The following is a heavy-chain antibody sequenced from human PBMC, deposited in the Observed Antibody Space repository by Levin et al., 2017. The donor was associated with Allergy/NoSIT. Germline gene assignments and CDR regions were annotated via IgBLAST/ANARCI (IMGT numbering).Heavy chain of an antibody. V-gene: IGHV4-4*07. J-gene: IGHJ6*02. Sequence: SETLSLTCTVSGGSISSYYWSWIRQPAGKGLEWIGRIYTSGSTNYNPSLKSRVTMSVDTSKNQFSLKLSSVTAADTAVYYCARGPTPYNPDYYYDYGMDVWGQGTTVTVSS. CDR1: GGSISSYY. CDR3: ARGPTPYNPDYYYDYGMDV. D-gene: IGHD1-14*01. CDR2: IYTSGST.